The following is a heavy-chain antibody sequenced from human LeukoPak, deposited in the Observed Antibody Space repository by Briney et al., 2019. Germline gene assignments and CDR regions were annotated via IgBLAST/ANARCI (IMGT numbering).Heavy chain of an antibody. CDR1: GGSISSYY. V-gene: IGHV4-59*01. CDR3: ARGVVPAAIDAFDI. J-gene: IGHJ3*02. Sequence: PSETLSLTCTVSGGSISSYYWGWIRQPPGKGLEWIGYIYYSGSTNYNPSLKSRVTISVDTSKNQFSLKLSSVTAADTAVYYCARGVVPAAIDAFDIWGQGTMVTVPS. D-gene: IGHD2-2*01. CDR2: IYYSGST.